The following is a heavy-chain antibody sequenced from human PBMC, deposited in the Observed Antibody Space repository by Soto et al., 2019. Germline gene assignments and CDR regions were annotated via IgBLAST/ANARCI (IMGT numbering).Heavy chain of an antibody. V-gene: IGHV3-33*01. J-gene: IGHJ3*02. CDR3: ARSRPITIFEDAFDI. CDR2: IWYDGSNK. CDR1: GFTFSSYG. D-gene: IGHD3-3*01. Sequence: GGSLRLSCAASGFTFSSYGMHWVRQAPGKGLEWVAVIWYDGSNKYYADSVKGRFTISRDNSKNTLYLQMNSLRAEDTAVYYCARSRPITIFEDAFDIWGQGTMDTVSS.